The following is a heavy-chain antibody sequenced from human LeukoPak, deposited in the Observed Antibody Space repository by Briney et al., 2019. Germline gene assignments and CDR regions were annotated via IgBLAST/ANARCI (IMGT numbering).Heavy chain of an antibody. CDR1: GASISTYY. CDR2: IYSSGST. J-gene: IGHJ3*02. CDR3: ARDFYHEAPYAFDI. D-gene: IGHD2/OR15-2a*01. Sequence: PSETLSLTCTVSGASISTYYWSWIRQPAGKRLEWIGRIYSSGSTNYSPSLKSRVTMSVDTSKNQFTLHLSSVTAADTAIYFCARDFYHEAPYAFDIWGQGTMVTVSS. V-gene: IGHV4-4*07.